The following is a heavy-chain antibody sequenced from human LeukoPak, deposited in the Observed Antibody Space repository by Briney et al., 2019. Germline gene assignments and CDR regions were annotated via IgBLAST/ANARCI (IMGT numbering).Heavy chain of an antibody. J-gene: IGHJ6*02. CDR2: INPSGGST. CDR1: GYTFTSYY. V-gene: IGHV1-46*01. CDR3: ARWGGVGMDV. D-gene: IGHD2-8*01. Sequence: APVKLSCKASGYTFTSYYMHWVRQAPGQGLEWMGIINPSGGSTSYAQKFQGRVIMTRDTSTGTVYMELSSLRSEDTAVYYCARWGGVGMDVWGQGTTLIVSS.